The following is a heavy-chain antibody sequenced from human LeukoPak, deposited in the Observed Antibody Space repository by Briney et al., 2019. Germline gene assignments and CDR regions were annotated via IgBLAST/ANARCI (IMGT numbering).Heavy chain of an antibody. D-gene: IGHD6-13*01. CDR2: LLYSGST. Sequence: SEALSLTCTVSGDSITWHYWHWVRQPPGKALEWIGHLLYSGSTCYNPSLDSRVTISLDTSKKSFSLKLTSVTAADTALYYCATNAGPSADGDVLDIWGQGTMVTVSS. CDR1: GDSITWHY. J-gene: IGHJ3*02. CDR3: ATNAGPSADGDVLDI. V-gene: IGHV4-59*11.